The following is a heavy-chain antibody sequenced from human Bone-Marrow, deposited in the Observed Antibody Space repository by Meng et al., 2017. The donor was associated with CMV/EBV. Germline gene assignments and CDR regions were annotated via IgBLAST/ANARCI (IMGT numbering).Heavy chain of an antibody. Sequence: GESLKISCAASGFTFSSYAMSWVRQAPGKGLEWVSAISGSGGSTYYADSVKGRFTISRDNSKNTLYLQMNSLRAEDTAVYYCAKDMNIVVVPAAYDYWGQGTRVTGSS. V-gene: IGHV3-23*01. J-gene: IGHJ4*02. D-gene: IGHD2-2*01. CDR1: GFTFSSYA. CDR3: AKDMNIVVVPAAYDY. CDR2: ISGSGGST.